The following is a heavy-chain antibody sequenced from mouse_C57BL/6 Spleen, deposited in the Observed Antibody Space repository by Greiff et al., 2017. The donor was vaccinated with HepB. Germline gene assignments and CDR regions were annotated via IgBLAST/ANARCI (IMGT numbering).Heavy chain of an antibody. V-gene: IGHV7-3*01. CDR3: ARYSSSYYGTLMDY. CDR2: IRNKANGYTT. J-gene: IGHJ4*01. Sequence: EVQRVESGGGLVQPGGSLSLSCAASGFTFTDYYMSWVRQPPGKALEWLGFIRNKANGYTTEYSASVKGRLTISKDNSQIILYLQMNALRAEDSATYYCARYSSSYYGTLMDYWGKGTSVTASS. CDR1: GFTFTDYY. D-gene: IGHD1-1*01.